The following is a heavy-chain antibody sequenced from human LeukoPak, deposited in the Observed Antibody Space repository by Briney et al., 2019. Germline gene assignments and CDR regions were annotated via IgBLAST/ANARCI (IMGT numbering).Heavy chain of an antibody. Sequence: ASVKVSCKASGYTFTSYGISWVRQAPGQGLEWMGWISAYNGNTNYAQKLQGRVTMTADTSTSTAYMELGSLRSDDTAVYYCARVPGFVLMVYDSSTNWFDPWGQGTLITVSS. V-gene: IGHV1-18*01. CDR2: ISAYNGNT. J-gene: IGHJ5*02. CDR1: GYTFTSYG. CDR3: ARVPGFVLMVYDSSTNWFDP. D-gene: IGHD2-8*01.